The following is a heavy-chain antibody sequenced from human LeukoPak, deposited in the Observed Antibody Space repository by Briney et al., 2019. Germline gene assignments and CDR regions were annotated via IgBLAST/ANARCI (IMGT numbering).Heavy chain of an antibody. Sequence: SETLSLTCTVSGGSISGSSYYFGWIRQPPGKPLEWIGGFYYSGNPYYDPSLESRATISVDTSKNQFSLKLSSATAADTAVYYCARGYDYGDYWFDPWGQGTLVTVSS. CDR1: GGSISGSSYY. CDR2: FYYSGNP. V-gene: IGHV4-39*01. CDR3: ARGYDYGDYWFDP. J-gene: IGHJ5*02. D-gene: IGHD4-17*01.